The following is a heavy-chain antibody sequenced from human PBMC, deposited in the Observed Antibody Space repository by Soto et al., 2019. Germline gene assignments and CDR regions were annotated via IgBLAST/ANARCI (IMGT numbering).Heavy chain of an antibody. D-gene: IGHD5-12*01. CDR3: AKASGDLIVATIALGDYGMDV. CDR1: GFTFSSYG. V-gene: IGHV3-30*18. J-gene: IGHJ6*02. Sequence: QVQLVESGGGVVQPGRSLRLSCAASGFTFSSYGMHWVRQAPGKGLEWVAVISYDGSNKYYADSVKGRFTISRDNSKNTLYLQMNSLRAEDTAVYYCAKASGDLIVATIALGDYGMDVWGQGTTVTVSS. CDR2: ISYDGSNK.